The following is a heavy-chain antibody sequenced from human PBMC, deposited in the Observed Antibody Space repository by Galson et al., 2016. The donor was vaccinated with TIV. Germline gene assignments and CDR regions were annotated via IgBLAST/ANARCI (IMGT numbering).Heavy chain of an antibody. J-gene: IGHJ6*02. CDR3: ATPFSSSSFSSYYALDV. D-gene: IGHD2-2*01. V-gene: IGHV3-23*01. CDR2: ISGSAIST. Sequence: LRLSCAASGFTFNDYVMSWVRQAPGKGLEWVSSISGSAISTYYADSVKGRFTISRDNSKNTLYLQLNSLRAEDTALYYCATPFSSSSFSSYYALDVWGQGTTVTVSS. CDR1: GFTFNDYV.